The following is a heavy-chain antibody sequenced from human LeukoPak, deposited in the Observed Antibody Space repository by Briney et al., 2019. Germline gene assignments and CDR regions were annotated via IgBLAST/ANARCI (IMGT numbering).Heavy chain of an antibody. D-gene: IGHD2-2*01. V-gene: IGHV1-2*06. CDR1: GYTFTGYY. CDR2: INPNSGGT. Sequence: GASVKVSCKXSGYTFTGYYIHWVRQAPGQGLEWMGRINPNSGGTNCSQKFQGRVTMTRDTSISTAYMELSRLRSDDTAVYYCARLRYCSSTSCYAEMYYLDYWGQGTLVTVSS. J-gene: IGHJ4*02. CDR3: ARLRYCSSTSCYAEMYYLDY.